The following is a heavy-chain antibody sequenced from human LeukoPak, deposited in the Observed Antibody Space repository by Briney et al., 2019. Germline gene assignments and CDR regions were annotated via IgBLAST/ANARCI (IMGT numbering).Heavy chain of an antibody. CDR1: GFTFSSYA. J-gene: IGHJ4*02. CDR2: ISGSGDTT. D-gene: IGHD2/OR15-2a*01. CDR3: ARRSRTETSFTGFDY. Sequence: GGSLRLSCAASGFTFSSYAMSWVRQAPGKGLEWVSAISGSGDTTYYAVSVKGRFTISRDNSKNTLYLQMSSPRADDTALYYCARRSRTETSFTGFDYWGQGSLVTVSS. V-gene: IGHV3-23*01.